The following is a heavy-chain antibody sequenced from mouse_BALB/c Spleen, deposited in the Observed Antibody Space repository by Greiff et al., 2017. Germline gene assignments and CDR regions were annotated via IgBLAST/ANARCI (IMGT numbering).Heavy chain of an antibody. CDR1: GYTFTSYW. CDR3: ARFFQEFAY. CDR2: INPSTGYT. J-gene: IGHJ3*01. Sequence: VKVVESGAELAKPGASVKMSCKASGYTFTSYWMHWVKQRPGQGLEWIGYINPSTGYTEYNQKFKDKATLTADKSSSTAYMQLSSLTSEDSAVYYCARFFQEFAYWGQGTLVTVSA. V-gene: IGHV1-7*01.